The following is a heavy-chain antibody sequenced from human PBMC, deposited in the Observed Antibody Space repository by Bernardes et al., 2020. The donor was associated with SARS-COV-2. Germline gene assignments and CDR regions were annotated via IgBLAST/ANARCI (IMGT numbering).Heavy chain of an antibody. V-gene: IGHV2-5*02. J-gene: IGHJ5*02. CDR1: GFSLSTNGLG. CDR3: AHWFGMITRAWFDP. D-gene: IGHD3-16*01. CDR2: IYWDDDK. Sequence: SGPTLLNATQTLTLTCTFSGFSLSTNGLGVGWIRQPPGKALEWLALIYWDDDKRYSPSLRSRLTITKDTSKNQVVLTMTNMDPVDTATYYCAHWFGMITRAWFDPWGQGILVTVSS.